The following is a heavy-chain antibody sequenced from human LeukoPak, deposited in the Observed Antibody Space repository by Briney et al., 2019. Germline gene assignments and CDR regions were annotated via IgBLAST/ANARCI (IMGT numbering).Heavy chain of an antibody. D-gene: IGHD3-3*01. J-gene: IGHJ4*02. V-gene: IGHV3-30*02. CDR3: ARAHYDFWSGSHNFFDY. Sequence: PGGSLRLSCVASGFTFSSSGMHWVRQAPGKGLEWVAFIRYNGRTTYYADSVKGRFTISRDNSKNTVFLQMYSLRAEDTAVYYCARAHYDFWSGSHNFFDYWGQGTLVTVSS. CDR1: GFTFSSSG. CDR2: IRYNGRTT.